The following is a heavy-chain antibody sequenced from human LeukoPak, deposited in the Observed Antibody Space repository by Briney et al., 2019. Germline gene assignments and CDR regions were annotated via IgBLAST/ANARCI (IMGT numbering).Heavy chain of an antibody. J-gene: IGHJ5*02. Sequence: SETLSLTCNVSGDSISRSRHFWAWIHQSPGRGLEWIGEINHSGSTNYNPSLKSRVTISVDTSKNQFSLKLSSVTAADTAVYYCARAKRIQLWLGYNWFDPWGQGTLVTVSS. CDR3: ARAKRIQLWLGYNWFDP. CDR1: GDSISRSRHF. V-gene: IGHV4-39*07. CDR2: INHSGST. D-gene: IGHD5-18*01.